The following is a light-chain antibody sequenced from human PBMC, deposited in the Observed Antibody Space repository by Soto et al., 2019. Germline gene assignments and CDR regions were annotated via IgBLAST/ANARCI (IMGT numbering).Light chain of an antibody. CDR3: QQSFSTPTPPT. J-gene: IGKJ2*01. CDR1: QSITTH. CDR2: AAS. Sequence: DIQMTQSPSSLSASVGYRVSMTCRSSQSITTHVNWYQQKPGKAPKLLIYAASILQSGVPSRFSGSGSGTAFTLSISSLQPEDFAPYYCQQSFSTPTPPTFGQGTKVDIK. V-gene: IGKV1-39*01.